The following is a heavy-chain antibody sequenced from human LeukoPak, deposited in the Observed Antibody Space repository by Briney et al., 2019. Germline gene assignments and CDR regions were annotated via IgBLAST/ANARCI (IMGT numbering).Heavy chain of an antibody. CDR3: ARDRYYYDSSGYYYFDY. D-gene: IGHD3-22*01. J-gene: IGHJ4*02. V-gene: IGHV4-4*07. CDR2: IHTSGST. CDR1: GVSISSYY. Sequence: SETLSLTCTVSGVSISSYYWSWIRQPAGKGLERIGRIHTSGSTNYNPSLRSRVTMSVDTSKNQFSLKLSSVTAADTAVYYCARDRYYYDSSGYYYFDYWGQGTLVTVSS.